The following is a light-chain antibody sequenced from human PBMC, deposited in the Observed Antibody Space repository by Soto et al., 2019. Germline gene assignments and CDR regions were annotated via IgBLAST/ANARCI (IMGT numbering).Light chain of an antibody. CDR1: RSIRDW. CDR2: DAS. Sequence: VQLTLSHYTVSSWVADSVTLTGRASRSIRDWWAWYQQKPGKAPKLLIFDASTLKSGVPSRFSGSGSGTDFTLTISSLQPEDVATYYCPQSYSTPRRSGEGTKVDI. V-gene: IGKV1-39*01. J-gene: IGKJ1*01. CDR3: PQSYSTPRR.